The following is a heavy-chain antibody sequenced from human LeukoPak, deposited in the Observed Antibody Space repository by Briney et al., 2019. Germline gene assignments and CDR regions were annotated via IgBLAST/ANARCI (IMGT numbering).Heavy chain of an antibody. CDR2: IYYSGST. Sequence: SETLSLTCTVPGGSISSYYWSWIRQPPGKGLEWIGYIYYSGSTTYNPSLKSRVTISVDTSRNQFSLKLSSVTAADTAVYYCARAAGYCSSTSCYGWFDPWGQGTLVTVSS. CDR1: GGSISSYY. V-gene: IGHV4-59*01. J-gene: IGHJ5*02. CDR3: ARAAGYCSSTSCYGWFDP. D-gene: IGHD2-2*03.